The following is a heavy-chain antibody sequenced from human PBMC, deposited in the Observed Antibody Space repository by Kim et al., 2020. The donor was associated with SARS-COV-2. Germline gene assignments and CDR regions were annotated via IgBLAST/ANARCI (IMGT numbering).Heavy chain of an antibody. CDR1: GFTFSSYW. Sequence: GGSLRLSCAASGFTFSSYWMSWVRQAPGKGLEWVANIKQDGSEKYYVDSVKGRFTISRDNAKNSLYLQMNSLRAEDTAVYYCARVATMIVVVDAFDIWGQGTMVTVSS. CDR2: IKQDGSEK. CDR3: ARVATMIVVVDAFDI. D-gene: IGHD3-22*01. J-gene: IGHJ3*02. V-gene: IGHV3-7*01.